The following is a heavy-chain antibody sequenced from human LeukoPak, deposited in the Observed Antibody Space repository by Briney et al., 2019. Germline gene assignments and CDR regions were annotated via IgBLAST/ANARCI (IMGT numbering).Heavy chain of an antibody. D-gene: IGHD3-22*01. CDR1: AGSISSHY. Sequence: PSETLSLTCSVSAGSISSHYWSWIRQPPGKGLEWIGEINHSGSTNYNPSLKSRVTISVDTSKNQFSLKLSSVTAADTAVYYCARGTGSDYYDSSGYSPFDYWGQGTLVTVSS. V-gene: IGHV4-34*01. J-gene: IGHJ4*02. CDR3: ARGTGSDYYDSSGYSPFDY. CDR2: INHSGST.